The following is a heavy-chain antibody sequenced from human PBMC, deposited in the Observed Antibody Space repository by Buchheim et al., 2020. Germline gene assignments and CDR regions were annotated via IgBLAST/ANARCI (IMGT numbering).Heavy chain of an antibody. D-gene: IGHD3-10*01. Sequence: EVQLVESGGGLVQPGGSLRLSCAASGFTVSSNYMSWVRQAPGKGLEWVSVIYSGGSTYYADSVKGRFTISRDNSKNTLYLQMNSLGAEDTAVYYCAREAAEWFGAVYGMDVWGQGTT. CDR1: GFTVSSNY. J-gene: IGHJ6*02. V-gene: IGHV3-66*01. CDR2: IYSGGST. CDR3: AREAAEWFGAVYGMDV.